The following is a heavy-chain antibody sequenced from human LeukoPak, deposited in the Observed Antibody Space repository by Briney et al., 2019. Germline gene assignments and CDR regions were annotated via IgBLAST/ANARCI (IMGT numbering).Heavy chain of an antibody. CDR2: IYYSGNT. CDR3: ARPYSGSYRYFDL. D-gene: IGHD1-26*01. J-gene: IGHJ2*01. Sequence: PSETLSLTCTVSGGSVSSGTNYWSWIRQPPGKGLEWIGRIYYSGNTNYNPSLESRVTISVDTSKNQFSLRLSSVTAADTAVYYCARPYSGSYRYFDLWGRGTRVTVSS. V-gene: IGHV4-61*01. CDR1: GGSVSSGTNY.